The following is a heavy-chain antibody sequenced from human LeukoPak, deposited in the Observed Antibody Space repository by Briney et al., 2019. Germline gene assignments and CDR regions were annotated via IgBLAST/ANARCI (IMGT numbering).Heavy chain of an antibody. CDR2: ISAYNGNT. CDR3: AKVAGTYYYYYYGMDV. J-gene: IGHJ6*02. V-gene: IGHV1-18*01. CDR1: GYTFTSYG. D-gene: IGHD6-19*01. Sequence: ASVKVSCKASGYTFTSYGISWVRQAPGQGLEWMGWISAYNGNTSYAQKLQGRVTMTTDTSTSTAYMELRSLRSDDTAVYYCAKVAGTYYYYYYGMDVWGQGTTVTVSS.